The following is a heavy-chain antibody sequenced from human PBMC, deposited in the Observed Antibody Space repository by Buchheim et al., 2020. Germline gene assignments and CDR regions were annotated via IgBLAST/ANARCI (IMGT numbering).Heavy chain of an antibody. CDR3: VKDRYGGNTYFDS. CDR1: GFTFSSYG. CDR2: ISYDGSNK. V-gene: IGHV3-30*18. Sequence: QVQLVESGGGVVQPGRSLRLSCAASGFTFSSYGMHWVRQAPGKGLEWVAVISYDGSNKYYADSVQGRFTISRDNSKNTLYLQMNSLRAEDTAVYSCVKDRYGGNTYFDSWGQGTL. D-gene: IGHD4-23*01. J-gene: IGHJ4*02.